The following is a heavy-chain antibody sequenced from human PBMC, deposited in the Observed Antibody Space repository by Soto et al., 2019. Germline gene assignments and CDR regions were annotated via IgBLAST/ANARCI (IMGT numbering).Heavy chain of an antibody. CDR2: VSKSEYT. V-gene: IGHV3-21*01. CDR1: GFNFNNYG. Sequence: GGSLRLSCEVSGFNFNNYGINWVRQAPGKGLEWVSSVSKSEYTYYSDSVKGRFTISRDNAKNSVSLQMNTLRAEDTAVYYCAREDSIIIPAVSDFWGQGTLVTVS. CDR3: AREDSIIIPAVSDF. D-gene: IGHD2-2*01. J-gene: IGHJ4*02.